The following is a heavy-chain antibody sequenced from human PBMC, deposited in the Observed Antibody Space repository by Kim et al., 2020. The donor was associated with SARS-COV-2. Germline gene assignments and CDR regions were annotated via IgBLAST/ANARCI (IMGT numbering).Heavy chain of an antibody. J-gene: IGHJ5*02. Sequence: NYAQKFQGRVTITADESTSTAYMELSSLRSEDTAVYYCAVFWSGFNWFDPWGQGTLVTVSS. CDR3: AVFWSGFNWFDP. D-gene: IGHD3-3*01. V-gene: IGHV1-69*01.